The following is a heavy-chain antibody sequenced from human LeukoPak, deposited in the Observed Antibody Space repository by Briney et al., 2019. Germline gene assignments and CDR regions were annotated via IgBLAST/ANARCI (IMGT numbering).Heavy chain of an antibody. D-gene: IGHD6-13*01. CDR3: ARDNPIAAADDY. J-gene: IGHJ4*02. Sequence: GGSLRLSCAASGFIFTNYAMNWVRQAPGKGLEWVSSISSSSSYIYYADSVKGRFTISRDNAKNSLYLQMNSLRAEDTAVYYCARDNPIAAADDYWGQGTLVTVSS. V-gene: IGHV3-21*01. CDR1: GFIFTNYA. CDR2: ISSSSSYI.